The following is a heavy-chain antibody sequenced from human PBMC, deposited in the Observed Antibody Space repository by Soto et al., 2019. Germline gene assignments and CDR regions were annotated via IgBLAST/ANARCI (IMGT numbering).Heavy chain of an antibody. CDR1: GFSLTTSGVG. CDR3: APRVLRTVFGLVTTTAIYFDF. V-gene: IGHV2-5*02. D-gene: IGHD3-3*01. Sequence: QITLNESGPTQVKPRQTLTLTCTFSGFSLTTSGVGVGWIRQSPRKAPEWLALIYWDDDKRYRPSLKSRLTIPKYTSKNQVVLTMAVWDPADTATYYCAPRVLRTVFGLVTTTAIYFDFWGQGTPVAVSS. CDR2: IYWDDDK. J-gene: IGHJ4*02.